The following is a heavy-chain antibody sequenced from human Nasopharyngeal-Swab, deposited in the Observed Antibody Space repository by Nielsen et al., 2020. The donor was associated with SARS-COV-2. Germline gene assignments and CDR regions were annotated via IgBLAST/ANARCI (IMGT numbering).Heavy chain of an antibody. D-gene: IGHD2-21*01. CDR1: GGSISNYY. J-gene: IGHJ6*02. V-gene: IGHV4-59*13. CDR3: ARAWRGGGLWSYYYGMDV. Sequence: SETLSLTCTVSGGSISNYYWSWIRQPPGKGLEWIGYIYYSGSTNYNPSLKSRVTISVDTSKNQFSLKLSSVTAADTAMYYCARAWRGGGLWSYYYGMDVWGQGTTVTVSS. CDR2: IYYSGST.